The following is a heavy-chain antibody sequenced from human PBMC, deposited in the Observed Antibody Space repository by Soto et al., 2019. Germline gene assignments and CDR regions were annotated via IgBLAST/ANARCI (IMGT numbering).Heavy chain of an antibody. J-gene: IGHJ4*02. CDR3: TTTDYGSGSCPFDY. CDR1: GFTFSNAW. V-gene: IGHV3-15*07. CDR2: IKSKTDGGAT. Sequence: GGSLRLSCAASGFTFSNAWMNWVRQAPGKGLEWVGRIKSKTDGGATDYAAPVKGRFTISRDESKNTLYLQMNSLKTEDTAVYYCTTTDYGSGSCPFDYWGQGTLVTVSS. D-gene: IGHD3-10*01.